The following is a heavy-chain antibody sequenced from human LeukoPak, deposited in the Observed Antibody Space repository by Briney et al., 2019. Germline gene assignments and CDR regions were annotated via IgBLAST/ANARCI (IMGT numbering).Heavy chain of an antibody. J-gene: IGHJ3*02. CDR3: ARVESDAFDI. V-gene: IGHV4-59*01. D-gene: IGHD1-1*01. CDR1: GGSISSYY. CDR2: IYYSGST. Sequence: SETLSLTCTVSGGSISSYYWSWTRQPPGKGLEWIGYIYYSGSTNYNPSLKSRVTISVDTSKNQFSLKLSSVTAADTAVYYCARVESDAFDIWGQGTMVTVSS.